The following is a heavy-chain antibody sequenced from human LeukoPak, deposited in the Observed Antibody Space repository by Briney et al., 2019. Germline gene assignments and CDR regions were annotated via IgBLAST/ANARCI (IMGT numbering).Heavy chain of an antibody. V-gene: IGHV1-69*01. D-gene: IGHD2-2*02. CDR1: GGTFSSYA. CDR2: IIPIFGTA. CDR3: ASWNRDIVVVPAAIGGMDV. J-gene: IGHJ6*04. Sequence: SVKVSCKASGGTFSSYAISWVRQPPGQGLEWMGGIIPIFGTANYAQKFQGRVTITADESTSTAYMELSSLRSEDTAVYYCASWNRDIVVVPAAIGGMDVWGKGTTVTVSS.